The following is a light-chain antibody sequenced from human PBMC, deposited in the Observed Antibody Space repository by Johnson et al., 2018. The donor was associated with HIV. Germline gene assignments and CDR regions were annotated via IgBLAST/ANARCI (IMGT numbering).Light chain of an antibody. Sequence: QSVLTQPPSVSAAPGQKVTISCSGSTSKIGNNYVSWYQHLPGAAPKLLIYDSNKRPSGIPDRFSGSKSGTSATLGITGLQTEDEADYFCGPWDSSLSAWTRSLFGTGTTCTVL. V-gene: IGLV1-51*01. CDR2: DSN. CDR1: TSKIGNNY. CDR3: GPWDSSLSAWTRSL. J-gene: IGLJ1*01.